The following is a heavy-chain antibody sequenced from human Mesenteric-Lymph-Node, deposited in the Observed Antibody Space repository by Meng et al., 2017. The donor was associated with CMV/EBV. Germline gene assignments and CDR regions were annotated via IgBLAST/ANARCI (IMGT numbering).Heavy chain of an antibody. Sequence: QVQLVQSGAEVKKPGSSVKVSWKASGGTFSSYTISWVRQAPGQGLEWMGRIIPILGIANYAQKFQGRVTITADKSTSTAYMELSSLRSEDTAVYYCAGGIAAAGSRWFDPWGQGTLVTVSS. V-gene: IGHV1-69*02. J-gene: IGHJ5*02. D-gene: IGHD6-13*01. CDR2: IIPILGIA. CDR3: AGGIAAAGSRWFDP. CDR1: GGTFSSYT.